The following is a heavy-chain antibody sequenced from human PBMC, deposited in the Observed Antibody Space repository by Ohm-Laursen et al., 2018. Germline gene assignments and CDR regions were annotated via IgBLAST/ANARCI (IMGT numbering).Heavy chain of an antibody. J-gene: IGHJ4*02. V-gene: IGHV4-59*12. Sequence: TLSLTCTVSGGSINSYYWSWLRQPPGKRLEWIGYIYYSGSTNYNPSLKSRVTISVDTSKNQLSLELTSVTAADTAVYYCVRGGPGGTPDDYWGQGTLVTVSS. CDR3: VRGGPGGTPDDY. CDR2: IYYSGST. D-gene: IGHD1-7*01. CDR1: GGSINSYY.